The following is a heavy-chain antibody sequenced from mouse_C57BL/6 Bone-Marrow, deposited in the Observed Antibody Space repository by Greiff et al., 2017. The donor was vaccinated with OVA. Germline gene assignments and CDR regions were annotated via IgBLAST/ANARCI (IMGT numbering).Heavy chain of an antibody. D-gene: IGHD1-1*01. J-gene: IGHJ1*03. CDR1: GFTFSSYT. CDR3: ARHPYYYGSSYGYWYFDV. Sequence: EVQRVESGGGLVKPGGSLKLSCAASGFTFSSYTMSWVRQTPEKRLEWVATLSGGGGNTYYPDSVKGRFTISRDNAKNTLYLQMSSLRSEDTALYYCARHPYYYGSSYGYWYFDVWGTGTTVTVSS. V-gene: IGHV5-9*01. CDR2: LSGGGGNT.